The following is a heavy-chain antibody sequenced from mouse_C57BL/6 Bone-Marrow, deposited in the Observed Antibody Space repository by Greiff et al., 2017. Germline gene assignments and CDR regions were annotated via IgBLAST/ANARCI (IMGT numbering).Heavy chain of an antibody. V-gene: IGHV1-81*01. CDR3: ARGGYYYGSSLRYFDY. CDR1: GYTFTSYG. Sequence: QVQLQQSGAELARPGASVKLSCKASGYTFTSYGISWVKLRTGQGLEWIGEIYPRSGNTYYNEKFKGKATLTADKSSSTAYMELRSLTSEDSAVYFCARGGYYYGSSLRYFDYWGQGTTLTVSS. J-gene: IGHJ2*01. CDR2: IYPRSGNT. D-gene: IGHD1-1*01.